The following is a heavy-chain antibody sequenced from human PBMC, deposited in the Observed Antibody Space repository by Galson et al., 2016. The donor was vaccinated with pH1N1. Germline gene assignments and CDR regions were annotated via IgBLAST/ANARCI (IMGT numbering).Heavy chain of an antibody. CDR2: IIPIFGTS. Sequence: SVKVSCKASGGIFSSYAVSWVRQAPGRGLEWMGGIIPIFGTSNYAQKFQGRVTITADESTSTAYLELSSLSSEDTAVYYCARAPDRGEGALSYYYGLDVWGQGTTVTVSS. J-gene: IGHJ6*02. V-gene: IGHV1-69*13. CDR1: GGIFSSYA. CDR3: ARAPDRGEGALSYYYGLDV. D-gene: IGHD3-10*01.